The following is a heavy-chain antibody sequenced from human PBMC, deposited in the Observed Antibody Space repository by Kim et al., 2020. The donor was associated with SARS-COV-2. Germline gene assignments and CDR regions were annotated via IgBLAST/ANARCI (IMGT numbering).Heavy chain of an antibody. V-gene: IGHV3-72*01. D-gene: IGHD3-3*01. CDR3: VTIRRLYYYGLYV. J-gene: IGHJ6*02. CDR1: GFTFSDDY. CDR2: TRNKRNSYST. Sequence: GGSLRLSCAASGFTFSDDYMDWVRQSPGKGLEWVGRTRNKRNSYSTEYAAPVKGRFTISRDESKNTLYLQMNSLKTEDTAVYYCVTIRRLYYYGLYVWG.